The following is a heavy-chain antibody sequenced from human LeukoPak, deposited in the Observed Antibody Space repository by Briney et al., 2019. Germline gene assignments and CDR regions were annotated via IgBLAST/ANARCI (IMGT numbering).Heavy chain of an antibody. D-gene: IGHD2-8*01. Sequence: ASVKVSCKASGGTFSSYAISWVRQAPGQGLEWMGGIIPIFGTANYAQKFQGRVTITTDESTSTAYMELSSLRSEDTAVYYCARSVWAGYCTNGVCSNDAFDIWGQGIMVTVSS. CDR2: IIPIFGTA. CDR3: ARSVWAGYCTNGVCSNDAFDI. CDR1: GGTFSSYA. V-gene: IGHV1-69*05. J-gene: IGHJ3*02.